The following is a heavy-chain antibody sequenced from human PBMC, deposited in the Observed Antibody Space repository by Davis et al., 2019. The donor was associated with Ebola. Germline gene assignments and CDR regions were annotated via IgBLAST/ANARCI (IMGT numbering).Heavy chain of an antibody. J-gene: IGHJ4*02. CDR3: AKDAQPSSGIAAVLDY. CDR2: INNDGSTT. Sequence: GESLKISCAASGFTFSSYWMHWVRQVPGKGLVWVSRINNDGSTTDYADSVKGRFTISRDNAKNTLYLQMNSLRAEDTAVYYCAKDAQPSSGIAAVLDYWGQGTLVTVSS. V-gene: IGHV3-74*01. CDR1: GFTFSSYW. D-gene: IGHD6-13*01.